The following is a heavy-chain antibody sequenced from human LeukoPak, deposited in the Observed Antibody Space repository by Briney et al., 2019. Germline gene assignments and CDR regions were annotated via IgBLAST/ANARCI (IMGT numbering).Heavy chain of an antibody. J-gene: IGHJ4*02. Sequence: GGSLRLSCAASGFTFSSYEMNWVRQAPGKGLEWMSYISSSVSTIYYADSVKGRFTISRDNAKNSLFLQMNSLRAEDTAIYYCARGGSRWFLYYFDYWGQGTLVTVSS. CDR2: ISSSVSTI. CDR1: GFTFSSYE. V-gene: IGHV3-48*03. CDR3: ARGGSRWFLYYFDY. D-gene: IGHD3-3*01.